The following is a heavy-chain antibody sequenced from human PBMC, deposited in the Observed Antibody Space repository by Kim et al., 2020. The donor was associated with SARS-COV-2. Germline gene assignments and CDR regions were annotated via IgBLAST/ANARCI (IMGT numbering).Heavy chain of an antibody. D-gene: IGHD3-22*01. CDR1: GGSISSYY. CDR3: ARILDYDSSGYYLPPSFSLRIYWYFDL. J-gene: IGHJ2*01. V-gene: IGHV4-59*13. CDR2: IYYSGST. Sequence: SETLSLTCTVSGGSISSYYWSWIRQPPGKGLEWIGYIYYSGSTNYNPSLKSRVTISVDTSKNQFSLKLSSVTAADTAVYYCARILDYDSSGYYLPPSFSLRIYWYFDLWGRGTLVTVSS.